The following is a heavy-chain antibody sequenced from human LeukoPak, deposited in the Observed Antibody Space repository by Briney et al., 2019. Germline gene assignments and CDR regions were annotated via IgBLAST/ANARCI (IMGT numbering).Heavy chain of an antibody. J-gene: IGHJ4*02. CDR1: GGSISSYY. D-gene: IGHD3-9*01. V-gene: IGHV4-59*01. CDR3: ARGNSDILTDY. CDR2: IFYSGST. Sequence: PSETLSLTCTVSGGSISSYYWNWIRQPPGKGLEWIGYIFYSGSTNYNPSLKRRVTISVDTSKNQFSLRLSSVTAADTAVYYCARGNSDILTDYWGQGTLVTVSS.